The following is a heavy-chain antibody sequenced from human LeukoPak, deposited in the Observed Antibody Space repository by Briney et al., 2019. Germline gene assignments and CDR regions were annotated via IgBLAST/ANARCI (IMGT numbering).Heavy chain of an antibody. CDR2: IIPIFGTA. J-gene: IGHJ4*02. CDR1: GGTFSSYA. CDR3: ARDPYYYDSSGYYDC. V-gene: IGHV1-69*05. D-gene: IGHD3-22*01. Sequence: SVKVSCKASGGTFSSYAISWVRQAPGQGLEWMGGIIPIFGTANYAQKFQGRVTITTDESTSTAYMELSSLRSEDTAVYYCARDPYYYDSSGYYDCWGQGTLVTVSS.